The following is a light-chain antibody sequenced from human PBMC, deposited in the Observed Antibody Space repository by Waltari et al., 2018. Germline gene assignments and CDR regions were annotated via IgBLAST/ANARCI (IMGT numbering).Light chain of an antibody. Sequence: EIVMTQSPATLSVSPGERATLSCRASQSVYSNLAWYQHKPGQAPRLLIYGASARATGIPTRFSGSESGTEFTLTISSLQSEDFAVYYCHQYNTWPPIYTFGQGTKLEIK. CDR1: QSVYSN. CDR3: HQYNTWPPIYT. V-gene: IGKV3-15*01. J-gene: IGKJ2*01. CDR2: GAS.